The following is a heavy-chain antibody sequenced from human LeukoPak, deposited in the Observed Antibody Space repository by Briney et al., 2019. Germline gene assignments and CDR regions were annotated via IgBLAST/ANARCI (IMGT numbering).Heavy chain of an antibody. CDR3: AREPVGEQQGDY. Sequence: PGGSLRLSCAISGFTSTTAWMTWVRQAPGKGLEWVADIRQDGSDKYYADSVKGRFTISRDNSKNTLYLQMNSLRAEDTAVYYCAREPVGEQQGDYWGQGTLVTVSS. D-gene: IGHD3-16*01. V-gene: IGHV3-7*01. CDR2: IRQDGSDK. CDR1: GFTSTTAW. J-gene: IGHJ4*02.